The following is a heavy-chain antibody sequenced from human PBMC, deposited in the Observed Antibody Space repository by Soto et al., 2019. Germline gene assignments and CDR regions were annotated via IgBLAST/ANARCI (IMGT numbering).Heavy chain of an antibody. J-gene: IGHJ4*02. CDR1: GFTFKTYS. CDR2: ISTGSNSI. CDR3: ARAKDIGSYSPLDY. Sequence: EVQLLQSGGGLVQPGGSLRLSCAASGFTFKTYSMNWVRQAPGKGLEWLSYISTGSNSIYYADSVKGRFTVSRDNAKNSLFLQMNSLRDEDTAVYFCARAKDIGSYSPLDYWGRGTLVSVSS. V-gene: IGHV3-48*02. D-gene: IGHD1-26*01.